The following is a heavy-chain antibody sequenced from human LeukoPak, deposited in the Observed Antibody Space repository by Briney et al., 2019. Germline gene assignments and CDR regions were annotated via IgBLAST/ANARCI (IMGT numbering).Heavy chain of an antibody. V-gene: IGHV3-23*01. J-gene: IGHJ4*02. CDR2: ISGSGGST. Sequence: PGGSLRLSCAASGFTFSSYAMSWVRQAPGKGLKWVSAISGSGGSTYYADSVKGRFTISRDNSKNTLYLQMNSLRAEDTAVYYCAKGSFLWFGELSRFDYWGQGTLVTVSS. CDR3: AKGSFLWFGELSRFDY. CDR1: GFTFSSYA. D-gene: IGHD3-10*01.